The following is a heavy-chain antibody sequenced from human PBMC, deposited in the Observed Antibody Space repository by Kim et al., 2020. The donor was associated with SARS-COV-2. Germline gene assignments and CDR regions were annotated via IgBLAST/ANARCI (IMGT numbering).Heavy chain of an antibody. V-gene: IGHV4-59*01. Sequence: NYNPALKSRVTISVDTSKNQFSLKLSSVTAADTAVYYCATGGRWLQLLAYWGQGTLVTVSS. D-gene: IGHD5-12*01. CDR3: ATGGRWLQLLAY. J-gene: IGHJ4*02.